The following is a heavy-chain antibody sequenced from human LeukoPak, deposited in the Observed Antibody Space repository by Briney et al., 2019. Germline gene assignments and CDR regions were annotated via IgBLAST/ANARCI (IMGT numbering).Heavy chain of an antibody. V-gene: IGHV3-23*01. CDR3: ARDYYDSSGYYYHDY. CDR1: GFTFSSYA. CDR2: ISSSGSST. Sequence: GGSLRLSCAASGFTFSSYAMSWVRQAPGKGLEWVSAISSSGSSTYYADSVKGRFTISRDNAKNSLYLQMNSLRAEDTAVYYCARDYYDSSGYYYHDYWGQGTLVTVSS. J-gene: IGHJ4*02. D-gene: IGHD3-22*01.